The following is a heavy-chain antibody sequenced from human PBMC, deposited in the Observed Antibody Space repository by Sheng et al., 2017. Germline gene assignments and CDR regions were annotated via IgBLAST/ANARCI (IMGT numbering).Heavy chain of an antibody. CDR3: ASGHSSSWYYRIYYFDY. V-gene: IGHV1-69*01. J-gene: IGHJ4*02. Sequence: QVQLVQSGAEVKKPGSSVKVSCKASGGTFSSYAISWVRQAPGQGLEWMGGIIPIFGTANYAQKFQGRVTITAYESTSTAYMELSSLRSEDTAVYYCASGHSSSWYYRIYYFDYWGQGTLVTVSS. CDR2: IIPIFGTA. CDR1: GGTFSSYA. D-gene: IGHD6-13*01.